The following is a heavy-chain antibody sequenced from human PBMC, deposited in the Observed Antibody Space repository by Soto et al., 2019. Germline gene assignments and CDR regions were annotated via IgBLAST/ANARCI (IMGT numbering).Heavy chain of an antibody. CDR3: VRDLVYGTGEYCCYFDY. Sequence: EVQLVESGGGLVQPGGSLRLSCAASGFTFSRYSMNWVRQAPGKGLEWISYISSTSSTIDYADSVKGRFTISRDNAKHSLYLQMNSPGDEYTAVYYCVRDLVYGTGEYCCYFDYWGQRTLVTV. J-gene: IGHJ4*02. V-gene: IGHV3-48*02. CDR2: ISSTSSTI. D-gene: IGHD3-10*01. CDR1: GFTFSRYS.